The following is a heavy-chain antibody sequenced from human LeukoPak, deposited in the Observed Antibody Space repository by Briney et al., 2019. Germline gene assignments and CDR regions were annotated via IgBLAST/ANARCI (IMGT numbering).Heavy chain of an antibody. J-gene: IGHJ4*02. CDR1: GGSISTYY. CDR3: ARGERRDGYTFSY. Sequence: SETLCLTCTVSGGSISTYYWSWIRQPPGKGLEWIGYVYYSGTTNYNPSLKSRVTISLDTSKNQFPLMLSSVTAADTAVYFCARGERRDGYTFSYWGQGTLVTVSS. D-gene: IGHD5-24*01. CDR2: VYYSGTT. V-gene: IGHV4-59*01.